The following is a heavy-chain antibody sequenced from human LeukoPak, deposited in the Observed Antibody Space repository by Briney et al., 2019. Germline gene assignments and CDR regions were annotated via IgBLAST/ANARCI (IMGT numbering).Heavy chain of an antibody. D-gene: IGHD2-2*01. Sequence: SQTLSLTCAVSGGSSRSGDYFWSWIRQPPGKGLEWIGYIYYTGSTNYNPSLKSRVIISVDTSKDQFSLKLSSVTAADTAVYYCARDAGYCSSSSCGAYFQHWGQGTLVTVSS. CDR2: IYYTGST. J-gene: IGHJ1*01. V-gene: IGHV4-61*08. CDR1: GGSSRSGDYF. CDR3: ARDAGYCSSSSCGAYFQH.